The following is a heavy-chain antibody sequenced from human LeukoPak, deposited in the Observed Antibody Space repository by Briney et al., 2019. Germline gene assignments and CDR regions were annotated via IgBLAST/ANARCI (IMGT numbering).Heavy chain of an antibody. CDR1: CYTFTSYG. J-gene: IGHJ4*02. CDR2: ISAYNGNT. CDR3: ARARSVTGYYIH. V-gene: IGHV1-18*01. Sequence: ASVTVSCKASCYTFTSYGISWVRQAPGQGLEWMGWISAYNGNTNYAQKLQGRVTMTTDTSTSTAYMELRSLRSDDTAVYYCARARSVTGYYIHWGQGTLVTVAS. D-gene: IGHD3-9*01.